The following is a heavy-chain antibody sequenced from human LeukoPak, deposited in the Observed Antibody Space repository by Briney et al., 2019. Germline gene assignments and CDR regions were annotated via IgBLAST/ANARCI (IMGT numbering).Heavy chain of an antibody. V-gene: IGHV4-34*01. CDR2: INHSGST. CDR1: GGSFSGYY. D-gene: IGHD6-6*01. J-gene: IGHJ4*02. CDR3: ARGGRGAAPPPLYNY. Sequence: PSETLSLTCAVYGGSFSGYYWNWIRQPPGKGLEWIGEINHSGSTNYNPSLKSRVTISVDTSKNQFSLKLSSVTAADTAVYYCARGGRGAAPPPLYNYWGQGTLVTVSP.